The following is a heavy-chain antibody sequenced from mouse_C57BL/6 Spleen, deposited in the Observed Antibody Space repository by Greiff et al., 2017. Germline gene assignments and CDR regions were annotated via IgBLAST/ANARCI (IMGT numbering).Heavy chain of an antibody. CDR3: ASPGYALDY. J-gene: IGHJ2*01. V-gene: IGHV1-22*01. D-gene: IGHD2-2*01. CDR2: INPNNGGT. Sequence: SGPELVKPGASVKMSCKASGYTFTDYNMHWVKQSHGKSLEWIGYINPNNGGTSYNQKFKGKATLTVNKSSSTAYMELRSLTSEDSAVYYCASPGYALDYWGQGTTLTVSS. CDR1: GYTFTDYN.